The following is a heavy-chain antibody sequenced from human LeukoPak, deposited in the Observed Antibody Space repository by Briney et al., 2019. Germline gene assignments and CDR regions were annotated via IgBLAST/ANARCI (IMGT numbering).Heavy chain of an antibody. V-gene: IGHV3-30*18. Sequence: GGSLRLSCAASGFTFTTFGIHWVRQAPGKGLEWVAAISPDGNIEYYTDSVKGRFTISRDNSKNMIYLQMNSLRGEDSAVYYCAKINHDDDYWGQGTLVTVSS. CDR2: ISPDGNIE. CDR3: AKINHDDDY. CDR1: GFTFTTFG. J-gene: IGHJ4*02. D-gene: IGHD1-14*01.